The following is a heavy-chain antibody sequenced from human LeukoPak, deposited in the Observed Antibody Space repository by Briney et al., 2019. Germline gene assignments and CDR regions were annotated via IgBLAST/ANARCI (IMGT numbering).Heavy chain of an antibody. CDR1: GWTVSDNY. D-gene: IGHD2-2*01. CDR2: MYSGGGT. Sequence: PGGSLRLSCAASGWTVSDNYRSWVRQAPGKGLEWVAVMYSGGGTYYADSVKGRVTFSRDISKNTLYLQMNGVTTEDTAMYYCAIDAPQVPQAGVLDTWGQGTLVTVSS. V-gene: IGHV3-53*01. J-gene: IGHJ5*02. CDR3: AIDAPQVPQAGVLDT.